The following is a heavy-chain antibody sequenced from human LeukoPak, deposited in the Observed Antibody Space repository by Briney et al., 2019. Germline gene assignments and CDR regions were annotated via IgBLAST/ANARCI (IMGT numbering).Heavy chain of an antibody. J-gene: IGHJ4*02. CDR2: IFDAGRT. Sequence: GGSLRLSCAASGFTVSHNYMSWVRQAAGKGWEWVSTIFDAGRTTYGDSVKGRFTVSRDTYKNTLFLQMKSLRADDTAVYYCAGAIKWLAHDFWGQGTLVTVSS. D-gene: IGHD6-19*01. CDR3: AGAIKWLAHDF. CDR1: GFTVSHNY. V-gene: IGHV3-53*01.